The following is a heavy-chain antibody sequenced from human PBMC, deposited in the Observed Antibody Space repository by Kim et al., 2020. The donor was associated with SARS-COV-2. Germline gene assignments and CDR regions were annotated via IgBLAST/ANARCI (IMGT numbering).Heavy chain of an antibody. J-gene: IGHJ4*02. CDR3: AKDGYFDKSGPTY. Sequence: YAESVKGRFTISKDLAKSSLYLHMNSLRAEDTAFYYCAKDGYFDKSGPTYWGQGTLVTVSS. V-gene: IGHV3-9*01. D-gene: IGHD3-22*01.